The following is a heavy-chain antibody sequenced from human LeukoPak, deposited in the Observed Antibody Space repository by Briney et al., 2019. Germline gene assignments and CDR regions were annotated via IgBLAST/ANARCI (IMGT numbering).Heavy chain of an antibody. CDR3: ARALGVYGPYYFDY. Sequence: NPSETLSLTCTVSGGSISSYYWSWIRQPPGKGLEWIGYIYYSGSTNYNPSLKSRVTISVDTSKNQFSLKLSSVTAADTAVYYCARALGVYGPYYFDYWGQGTLVTVSS. CDR2: IYYSGST. V-gene: IGHV4-59*01. D-gene: IGHD3-10*01. J-gene: IGHJ4*02. CDR1: GGSISSYY.